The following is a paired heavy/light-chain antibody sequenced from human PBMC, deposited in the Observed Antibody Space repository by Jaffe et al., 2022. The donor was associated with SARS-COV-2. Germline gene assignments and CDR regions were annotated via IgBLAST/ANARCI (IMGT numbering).Light chain of an antibody. CDR1: QGISNH. CDR3: QQYNSYPLT. J-gene: IGKJ4*01. CDR2: ATS. Sequence: DIQMTQSPSSLSASVGDRVTITCRASQGISNHLAWYQQIPGKAPKSLIYATSSLRSGVPSRFSGSGSGTDFTLTISTLQPEDFATYYCQQYNSYPLTFGGGTKVEI. V-gene: IGKV1-16*01.
Heavy chain of an antibody. CDR3: AREPEVDMAAAYTGGFDY. V-gene: IGHV1-69*08. J-gene: IGHJ4*02. Sequence: QVQLVQSGAEVKKPGSSVKVSCRASGGAFGSYTISWVRQAPGQGLEWMGRIIPILGITNYAQNFQGRVTIIADKSTTTAYMELSSLTSDDTAVYYCAREPEVDMAAAYTGGFDYWGQGTLVTVSS. CDR1: GGAFGSYT. CDR2: IIPILGIT. D-gene: IGHD6-13*01.